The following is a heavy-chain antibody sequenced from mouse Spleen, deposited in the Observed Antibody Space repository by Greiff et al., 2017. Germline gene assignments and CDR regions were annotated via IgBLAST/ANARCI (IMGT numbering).Heavy chain of an antibody. CDR2: ISYSGST. CDR3: APSTMITTGAMDY. Sequence: EVKLMESGPSLVKPSQTLSLTCSVTGDSITSGYWNWIRKFPGNKLEYMGYISYSGSTYYNPSLKSRISITRDTSKNQYYLQLNSVTTEDTATYYCAPSTMITTGAMDYWGQGTSVTVSS. V-gene: IGHV3-8*02. CDR1: GDSITSGY. J-gene: IGHJ4*01. D-gene: IGHD2-4*01.